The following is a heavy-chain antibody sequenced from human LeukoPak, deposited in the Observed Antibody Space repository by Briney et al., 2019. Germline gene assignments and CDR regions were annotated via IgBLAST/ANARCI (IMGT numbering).Heavy chain of an antibody. CDR3: AKGGDIVVVPAARDFDY. D-gene: IGHD2-2*01. CDR1: GFTFSSYA. V-gene: IGHV3-23*01. Sequence: GASLRLSCAASGFTFSSYAMSWVRQAPGKGLEWVSAISGSGGSTYCADSVKGRFTISRDNSKNTLYLQMNSLRAEDTAVYYCAKGGDIVVVPAARDFDYWGQGTLVTVSS. CDR2: ISGSGGST. J-gene: IGHJ4*02.